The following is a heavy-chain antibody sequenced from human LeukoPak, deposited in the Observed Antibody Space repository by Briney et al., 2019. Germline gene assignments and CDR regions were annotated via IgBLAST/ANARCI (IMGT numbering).Heavy chain of an antibody. Sequence: GGSLRLSCAASGFTVSSNYMSWVRQAPGKGLEWVSSISSSSSYIYYADSVKGRFTISRDNAKNSLYLQMNSLRAEDTAVYYCARDPPPRGYYDSSGYYWGQGTLVTVSS. D-gene: IGHD3-22*01. CDR1: GFTVSSNY. V-gene: IGHV3-21*01. CDR3: ARDPPPRGYYDSSGYY. CDR2: ISSSSSYI. J-gene: IGHJ4*02.